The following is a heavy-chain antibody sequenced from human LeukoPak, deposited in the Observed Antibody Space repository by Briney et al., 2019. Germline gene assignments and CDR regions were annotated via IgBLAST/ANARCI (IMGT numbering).Heavy chain of an antibody. J-gene: IGHJ3*02. V-gene: IGHV3-23*01. CDR2: ISAGGST. D-gene: IGHD1-26*01. CDR3: AKDLDQWEPTDAFDI. Sequence: GGSLRLSCAASGFTFSSYAMSWVRQAPGKGLQWVSTISAGGSTYYADSVKGRFTISRDNSKNTLYLQMNSLRAEDTAVYYCAKDLDQWEPTDAFDIWGQGTMVTVSS. CDR1: GFTFSSYA.